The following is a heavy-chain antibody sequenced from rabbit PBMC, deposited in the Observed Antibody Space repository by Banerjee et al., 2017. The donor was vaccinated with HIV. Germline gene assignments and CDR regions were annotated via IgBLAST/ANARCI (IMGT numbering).Heavy chain of an antibody. CDR3: ARAYASISDYYIALYQFNL. Sequence: QEQLEESGGGLVKPEGSLTLTCKASGFDLNAYYCMCWVRQAPGKGLELIACIDTDGGSTWYASWVNGRFTISRGTSLDTVDLKMTSLTAADTATYFCARAYASISDYYIALYQFNLWGQGTLVTVS. CDR1: GFDLNAYYC. CDR2: IDTDGGST. V-gene: IGHV1S43*01. J-gene: IGHJ4*01. D-gene: IGHD1-1*01.